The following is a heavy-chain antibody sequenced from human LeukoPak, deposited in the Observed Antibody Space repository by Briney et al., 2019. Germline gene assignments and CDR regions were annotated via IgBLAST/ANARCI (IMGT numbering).Heavy chain of an antibody. D-gene: IGHD3-9*01. CDR1: GFTFSSYW. J-gene: IGHJ4*02. V-gene: IGHV3-7*01. CDR2: INGDGRDK. CDR3: ARGVDSAIDW. Sequence: PGGSLRLSCAASGFTFSSYWMNWVRQAPGKGLEWVANINGDGRDKYYVGSVRGRFTISRDNADNALYLQMNSLRGDDTALYYCARGVDSAIDWWGQGTLVNVSS.